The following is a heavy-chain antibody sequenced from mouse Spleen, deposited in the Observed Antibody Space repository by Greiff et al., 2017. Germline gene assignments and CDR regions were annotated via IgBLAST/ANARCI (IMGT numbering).Heavy chain of an antibody. CDR1: GYTFTSYW. CDR3: ARNYGSSQTPYYFDY. Sequence: QVQLQQPGTELVKPGASVKLSCKASGYTFTSYWMHWVKQRPGQGLEWIGNINPSNGGTNYNEKFKGKATFTADTSSNTAYMQLSSLTTEDSAIYYCARNYGSSQTPYYFDYWGQGTTLTVSS. D-gene: IGHD1-1*01. V-gene: IGHV1-53*01. CDR2: INPSNGGT. J-gene: IGHJ2*01.